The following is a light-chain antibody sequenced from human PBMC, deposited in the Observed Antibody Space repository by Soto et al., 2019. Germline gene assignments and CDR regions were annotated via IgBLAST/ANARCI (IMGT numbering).Light chain of an antibody. CDR2: GAS. V-gene: IGKV3-20*01. Sequence: ELVFPPSLANLSLSPGESAPLSCRASQSVSSYLAWYQQKPGQAPRLLIYGASNRATGIPDRFSGSGSGTDFTLTISRLEPEDFAVYYCQQYGSSPITCGQGTRREIK. J-gene: IGKJ5*01. CDR3: QQYGSSPIT. CDR1: QSVSSY.